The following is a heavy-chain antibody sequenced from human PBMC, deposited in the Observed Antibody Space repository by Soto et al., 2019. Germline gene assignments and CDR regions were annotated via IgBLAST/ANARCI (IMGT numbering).Heavy chain of an antibody. V-gene: IGHV3-23*01. J-gene: IGHJ6*02. D-gene: IGHD3-16*02. CDR3: AKDHLAYRNCYGMDV. CDR1: GFTFSRYG. CDR2: ISGSGGST. Sequence: GGSLRLSCAAYGFTFSRYGMSWFPQAPGKGLEWVSAISGSGGSTYYADSVKGRFTISRDNSKNTLYLQMNSLRAEDTVVYYSAKDHLAYRNCYGMDVWGQGTTVTVSS.